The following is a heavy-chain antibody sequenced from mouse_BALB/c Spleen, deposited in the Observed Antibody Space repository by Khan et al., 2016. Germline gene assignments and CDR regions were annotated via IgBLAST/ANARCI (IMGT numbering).Heavy chain of an antibody. CDR2: INPGSNYT. D-gene: IGHD1-1*02. J-gene: IGHJ4*01. CDR1: GYTFTRFW. CDR3: AIWGYAYYLYQAMDY. Sequence: QVQLKQSGAELAKPGASVKMSCKASGYTFTRFWMHWVKQRPGQGLEWIGYINPGSNYTDYNQNFKDKATLTADKSSSTAYMLLSSLTSEDSAVXFCAIWGYAYYLYQAMDYWGQGISVTVSS. V-gene: IGHV1-7*01.